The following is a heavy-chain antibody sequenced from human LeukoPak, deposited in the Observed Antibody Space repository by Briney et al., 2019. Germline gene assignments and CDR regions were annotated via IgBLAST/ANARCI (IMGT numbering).Heavy chain of an antibody. J-gene: IGHJ4*02. Sequence: SETLSLTCAVSGGSISSGGYSWSWIRQPPGKGLEWIGYIYHSGSTYYNPSLKSRVTISVDRSKNQFSLKLSSVTAADTAVYYCASPVGATKGYWGQGTLVTVSS. CDR2: IYHSGST. CDR3: ASPVGATKGY. V-gene: IGHV4-30-2*01. D-gene: IGHD1-26*01. CDR1: GGSISSGGYS.